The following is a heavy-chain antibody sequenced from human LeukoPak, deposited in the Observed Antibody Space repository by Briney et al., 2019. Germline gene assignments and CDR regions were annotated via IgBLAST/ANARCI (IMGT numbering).Heavy chain of an antibody. CDR1: GFTFSSNY. J-gene: IGHJ5*02. CDR2: IYSGGST. CDR3: ARVHVGNWFDP. V-gene: IGHV3-66*01. Sequence: PGGSLRLSCAASGFTFSSNYMGWVRQAPGKGLEWVSVIYSGGSTYYADSVKGRFTISRDNSKNTLYLQMNSLRAEDTAVYYCARVHVGNWFDPWGQGTRVTVSS. D-gene: IGHD2-15*01.